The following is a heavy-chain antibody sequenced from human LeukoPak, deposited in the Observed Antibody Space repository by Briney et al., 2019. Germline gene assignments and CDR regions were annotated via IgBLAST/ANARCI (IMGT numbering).Heavy chain of an antibody. D-gene: IGHD3-10*01. V-gene: IGHV3-23*01. CDR3: AKVGPSTMVRGVPTLAFDY. CDR1: GFTFSSYA. J-gene: IGHJ4*02. Sequence: GGSLRLSCAASGFTFSSYAMSWVRQAPGKGLGGVSPIIGSGGSTYYADSVKGRFTISRDNSKNTLYLQMNSLRAEDTAVYYCAKVGPSTMVRGVPTLAFDYWGQGTLVTVSS. CDR2: IIGSGGST.